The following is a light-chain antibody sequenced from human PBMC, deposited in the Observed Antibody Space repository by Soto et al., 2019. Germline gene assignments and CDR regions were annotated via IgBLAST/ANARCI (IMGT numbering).Light chain of an antibody. V-gene: IGLV2-11*02. CDR3: CSYAGSYTHV. CDR2: DVI. Sequence: QSVLTQPPSVSGAPGQRVSISCTGSSTNIGAGYGVHWYQQHPGKAPKLIIYDVIKRPSGVPDRFSGSKSGNTASLTISGLQAEDEADYYRCSYAGSYTHVFGTGTKVTVL. CDR1: STNIGAGYG. J-gene: IGLJ1*01.